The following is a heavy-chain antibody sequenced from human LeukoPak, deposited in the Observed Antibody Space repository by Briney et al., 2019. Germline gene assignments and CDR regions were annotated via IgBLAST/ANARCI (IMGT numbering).Heavy chain of an antibody. CDR1: GFTVSSNS. CDR2: IYSGST. D-gene: IGHD3-22*01. V-gene: IGHV3-66*03. J-gene: IGHJ4*02. CDR3: ARGLAYYYDSSAYFLDY. Sequence: GGSLRLSCTVSGFTVSSNSMSWVRQAPGKGLEWVSFIYSGSTHYSDSVKGRFTISRDNSKNTLYLQMNSLRAEDTAVYYCARGLAYYYDSSAYFLDYWGQGTLVTVSS.